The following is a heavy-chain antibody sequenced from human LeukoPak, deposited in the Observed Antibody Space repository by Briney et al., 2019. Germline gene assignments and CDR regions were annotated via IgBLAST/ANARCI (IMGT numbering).Heavy chain of an antibody. Sequence: AETLSLTCTVSGGSISSYYWSWIRQPAGKGLEWIGRVYTSGSPNYNPSLESRVTMSVDTSKDQFSLNLSSVTAADTAVYYCARGGYGASSGFDYWGQGTLVTVSS. CDR1: GGSISSYY. D-gene: IGHD4-23*01. J-gene: IGHJ4*02. V-gene: IGHV4-4*07. CDR3: ARGGYGASSGFDY. CDR2: VYTSGSP.